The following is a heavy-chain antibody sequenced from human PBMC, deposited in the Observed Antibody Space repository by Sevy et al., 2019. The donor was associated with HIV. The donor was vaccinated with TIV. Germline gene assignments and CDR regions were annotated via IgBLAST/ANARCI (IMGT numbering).Heavy chain of an antibody. D-gene: IGHD1-26*01. CDR3: ARLGVGARHAFDI. V-gene: IGHV4-39*01. Sequence: SETLSLTCTVSGGSISSSSYYWGWIRQPPGKGLEWIGSIYYSGSTYYNPSLKSRVTISVDTSKNQLSLKMRSVTAAETSVYYWARLGVGARHAFDIWGQGTLVTVSS. CDR1: GGSISSSSYY. J-gene: IGHJ3*02. CDR2: IYYSGST.